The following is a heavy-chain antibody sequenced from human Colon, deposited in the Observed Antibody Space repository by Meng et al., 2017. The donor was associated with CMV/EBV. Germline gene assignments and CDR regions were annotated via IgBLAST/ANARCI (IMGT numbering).Heavy chain of an antibody. CDR1: GFIFGDHN. CDR2: ISSSGTYI. J-gene: IGHJ4*02. V-gene: IGHV3-21*01. D-gene: IGHD2/OR15-2a*01. CDR3: TRTFRYYFDF. Sequence: GGSLRLSCATSGFIFGDHNINWVRQVPGKGLEWVSSISSSGTYIYYADSVKGRFTISRDNAKDSVDLLMTSLRAEDTAVYYCTRTFRYYFDFWGQGTLVTVSS.